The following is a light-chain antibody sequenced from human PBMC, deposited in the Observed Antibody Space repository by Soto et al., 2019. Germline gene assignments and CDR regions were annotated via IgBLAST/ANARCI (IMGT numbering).Light chain of an antibody. J-gene: IGLJ1*01. CDR2: DVS. Sequence: QSVLTQPASVSGSLGQSITISCTGTSSDVGGYNYVSWYQHHPGKAPKRMIHDVSNRPSGVSNRFSGSKSGNTASLTISGLQAEDEADYYCSSYIPNNSTYVFGTGTQLTVL. CDR1: SSDVGGYNY. V-gene: IGLV2-14*03. CDR3: SSYIPNNSTYV.